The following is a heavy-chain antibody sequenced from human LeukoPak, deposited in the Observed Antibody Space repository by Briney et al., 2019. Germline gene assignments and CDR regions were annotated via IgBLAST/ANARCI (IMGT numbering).Heavy chain of an antibody. CDR1: GYTFTGYY. Sequence: ASVKVSCKASGYTFTGYYMHWVRQAPGQGLEWMGCINPNSGGTNYAQKFQGRVTMTRDTSISTAYMELSRLRSDDTAVYYCARSVTIFGAATGYWGQGTLVTVSS. CDR2: INPNSGGT. CDR3: ARSVTIFGAATGY. V-gene: IGHV1-2*02. D-gene: IGHD3-3*01. J-gene: IGHJ4*02.